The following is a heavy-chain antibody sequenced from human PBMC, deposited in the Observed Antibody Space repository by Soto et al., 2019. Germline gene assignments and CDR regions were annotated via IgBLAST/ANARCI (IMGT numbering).Heavy chain of an antibody. V-gene: IGHV1-69*01. CDR3: ATPKVRIAAAGTLDY. CDR2: IIPIFGTA. D-gene: IGHD6-13*01. CDR1: GGTFSSYA. J-gene: IGHJ4*02. Sequence: QVQLVQSWAEVKKPGSSVKVSCKASGGTFSSYAISWVRQAPGQGLEWMGGIIPIFGTANYAQKFQGRVTITADESTSPAYMELSSLRSEDTDVYYCATPKVRIAAAGTLDYWGQGTLVTVSS.